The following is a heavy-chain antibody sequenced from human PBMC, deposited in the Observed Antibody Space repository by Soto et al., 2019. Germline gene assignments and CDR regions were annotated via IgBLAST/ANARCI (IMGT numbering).Heavy chain of an antibody. CDR3: ARRPGYSYAVDY. J-gene: IGHJ4*02. D-gene: IGHD5-18*01. Sequence: GESLKISCKGSGYSFTSYWISWVRRMPCKGLEWMGRIDPSDSYTNYSPSFQGHVTISADKSISTAYLQWSSLKASDTAMYYCARRPGYSYAVDYWGQGTLVTVSS. CDR2: IDPSDSYT. V-gene: IGHV5-10-1*01. CDR1: GYSFTSYW.